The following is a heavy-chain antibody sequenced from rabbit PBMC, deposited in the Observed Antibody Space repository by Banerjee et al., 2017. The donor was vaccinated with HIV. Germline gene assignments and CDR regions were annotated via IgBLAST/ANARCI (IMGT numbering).Heavy chain of an antibody. CDR3: ARRGAGAAGDNYATGDAFDP. J-gene: IGHJ2*01. V-gene: IGHV1S40*01. Sequence: QSLEESGGDLVKPGASLTLTCTASGFSISSSYVMCWVRQAPGKGLEWIACIYAGSSGSTYYASWAKGRFTISKTSSTTVTLQMTSLTAADTATYFCARRGAGAAGDNYATGDAFDPWGPGTLVTVS. CDR1: GFSISSSYV. CDR2: IYAGSSGST. D-gene: IGHD6-1*01.